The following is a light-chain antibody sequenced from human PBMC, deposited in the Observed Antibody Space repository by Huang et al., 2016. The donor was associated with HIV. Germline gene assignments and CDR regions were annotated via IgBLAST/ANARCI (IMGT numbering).Light chain of an antibody. V-gene: IGKV3-15*01. CDR2: GAS. CDR1: QSVSSN. Sequence: EIVMTQSPATLSVSPGERATLSCRASQSVSSNLAWDQQKPGQGPTLLIYGASTRATGIPARFSGSGSGTKFTLTISSLQSEDFAVYYCQQYNNWPPEYTFGQGTKLEIK. J-gene: IGKJ2*01. CDR3: QQYNNWPPEYT.